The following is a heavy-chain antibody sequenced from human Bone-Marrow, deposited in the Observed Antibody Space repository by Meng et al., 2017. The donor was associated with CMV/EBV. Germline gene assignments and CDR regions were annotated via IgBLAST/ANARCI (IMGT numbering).Heavy chain of an antibody. CDR1: GFTVSSKY. CDR3: VKGNPHHDY. Sequence: GESLKISCAASGFTVSSKYMTWVRQTPGKGLEWVSSISSSSSYIYYADSVKGRFTISRDNAKNSLYLQMNSLRAEDTAVYYCVKGNPHHDYWGQGTLVTVAS. V-gene: IGHV3-21*01. D-gene: IGHD1-14*01. CDR2: ISSSSSYI. J-gene: IGHJ4*02.